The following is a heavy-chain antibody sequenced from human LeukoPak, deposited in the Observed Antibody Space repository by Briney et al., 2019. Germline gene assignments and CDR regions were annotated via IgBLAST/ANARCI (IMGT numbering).Heavy chain of an antibody. D-gene: IGHD6-13*01. CDR1: GFTFSSYG. Sequence: GGSLRLSCAASGFTFSSYGMHWVRQAPGKGLEWVAFIRYDGSNKYYADSVKGRFTISRDNSKNTLYLQMNSLRAEDTAVYYCAKDLRIAAAKGDYWGQGTLATVSS. CDR2: IRYDGSNK. V-gene: IGHV3-30*02. J-gene: IGHJ4*02. CDR3: AKDLRIAAAKGDY.